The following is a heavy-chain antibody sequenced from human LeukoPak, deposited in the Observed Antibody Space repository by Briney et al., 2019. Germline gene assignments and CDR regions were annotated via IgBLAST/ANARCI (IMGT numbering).Heavy chain of an antibody. D-gene: IGHD5-18*01. J-gene: IGHJ4*02. CDR3: ASPTVDTAMVHPPAYDY. Sequence: SETLSLTCAVYGGSFSGYYWSWIRQPPGKGLVWIGEINHSGSTNYNPSLKSRVTISVDTSKNQFSLKLSSVTAADTAVYYCASPTVDTAMVHPPAYDYWGQGTLVTVSS. CDR1: GGSFSGYY. CDR2: INHSGST. V-gene: IGHV4-34*01.